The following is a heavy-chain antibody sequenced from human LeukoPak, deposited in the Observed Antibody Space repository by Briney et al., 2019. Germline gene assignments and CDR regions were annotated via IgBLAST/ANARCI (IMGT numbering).Heavy chain of an antibody. Sequence: GGSLRLSCAASGFTFSSYSMNWVRQAPGKGLEWVSSISSSSSYIYYADSVKGRFTISRDNAKSSLYLQMNSLRAEDTAVYYCARDSPGTDYYDSSGYPKGAFDIWGQGTMVTVSS. CDR2: ISSSSSYI. CDR1: GFTFSSYS. V-gene: IGHV3-21*01. J-gene: IGHJ3*02. D-gene: IGHD3-22*01. CDR3: ARDSPGTDYYDSSGYPKGAFDI.